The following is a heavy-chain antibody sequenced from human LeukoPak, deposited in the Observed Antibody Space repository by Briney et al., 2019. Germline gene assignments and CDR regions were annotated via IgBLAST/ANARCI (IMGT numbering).Heavy chain of an antibody. D-gene: IGHD5-18*01. V-gene: IGHV1-2*02. J-gene: IGHJ4*02. Sequence: ASVNVSCKASGYTFTGYYMHWVRQAPGQGLEWMGWINPNSGGTNYAQKFQGRVTMTGDTSISTAYMELSRLRSDDTAVYYCAREGRGDTAMATDYWGQGTLVTVSS. CDR2: INPNSGGT. CDR1: GYTFTGYY. CDR3: AREGRGDTAMATDY.